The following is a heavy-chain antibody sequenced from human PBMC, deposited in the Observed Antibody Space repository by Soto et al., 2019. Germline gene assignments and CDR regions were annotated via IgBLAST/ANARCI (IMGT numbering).Heavy chain of an antibody. D-gene: IGHD6-13*01. CDR3: AREASSSRAFDI. CDR1: GGSISSDGSY. V-gene: IGHV4-31*03. CDR2: IYYSGST. J-gene: IGHJ3*02. Sequence: QVQLQESGPGLVKPSQTLSLTCTVSGGSISSDGSYWSWIRQHPGKGPEWIGYIYYSGSTYYNPSLKSRRTLSVDTPKHQFSLKLSSVTAADTAVYYCAREASSSRAFDIWGQGTMVTVSS.